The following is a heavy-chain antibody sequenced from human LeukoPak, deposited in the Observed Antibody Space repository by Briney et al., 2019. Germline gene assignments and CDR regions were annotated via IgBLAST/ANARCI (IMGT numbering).Heavy chain of an antibody. D-gene: IGHD1-20*01. CDR1: GFTVGNNH. V-gene: IGHV3-7*01. Sequence: GGSLRLSCAASGFTVGNNHMNWVRQAPGKGLEWVANIKDDGSDKYYVDSVKGRFFITKDNAKNSLYLQMNSLRVEDTAVYYCVPLNWNPPGDFDRWGQGTLVTVSS. J-gene: IGHJ4*02. CDR3: VPLNWNPPGDFDR. CDR2: IKDDGSDK.